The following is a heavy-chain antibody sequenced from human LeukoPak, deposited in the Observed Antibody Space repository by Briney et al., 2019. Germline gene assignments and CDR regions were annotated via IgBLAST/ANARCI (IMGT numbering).Heavy chain of an antibody. V-gene: IGHV3-66*01. Sequence: PGGSLRLSCAASGFTISSNYMSWVRQAPGKGLEWVSVIYTGGSTSHADSVKGRFTISRDSSTNTLFIQMNSLRGEDTAVYYCARASTLRTGDAHWGQGTLVTVSS. CDR1: GFTISSNY. J-gene: IGHJ4*02. CDR2: IYTGGST. D-gene: IGHD7-27*01. CDR3: ARASTLRTGDAH.